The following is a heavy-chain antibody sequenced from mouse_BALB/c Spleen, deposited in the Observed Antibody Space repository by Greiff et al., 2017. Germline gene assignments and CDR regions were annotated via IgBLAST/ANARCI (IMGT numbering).Heavy chain of an antibody. Sequence: EVQGVESGPGLVKPSQSLSLTCTVTGYSITSDYAWNWIRQFPGNKLEWMGYISYSGSTSYNPSLKSRISITRDTSKNQFFLQLNSVTTEDTATYYCARSDYGSSYYWYFDVWGAGTTVTVSS. J-gene: IGHJ1*01. D-gene: IGHD1-1*01. CDR2: ISYSGST. V-gene: IGHV3-2*02. CDR1: GYSITSDYA. CDR3: ARSDYGSSYYWYFDV.